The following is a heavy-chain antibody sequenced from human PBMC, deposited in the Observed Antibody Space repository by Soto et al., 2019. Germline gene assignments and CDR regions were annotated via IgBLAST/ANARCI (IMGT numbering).Heavy chain of an antibody. CDR3: AREIYGDFGLDV. D-gene: IGHD4-17*01. CDR1: GFTCSNYA. CDR2: MSYDGSNK. Sequence: QVPLVESGGGVVQPGRSLRLSCAASGFTCSNYAMHWVRQAPGKGLEWVAIMSYDGSNKYYADSVKGRFTISRDSFKNTLYLQMNSLRTEDTAVYYCAREIYGDFGLDVWGQGTTVTVSS. J-gene: IGHJ6*02. V-gene: IGHV3-30-3*01.